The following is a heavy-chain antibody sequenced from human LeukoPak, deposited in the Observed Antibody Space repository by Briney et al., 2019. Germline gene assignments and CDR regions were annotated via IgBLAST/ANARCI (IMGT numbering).Heavy chain of an antibody. CDR3: ARSLVVPAAPLGFDP. CDR1: GYTFTSYG. CDR2: ISAYNGNA. V-gene: IGHV1-18*01. J-gene: IGHJ5*02. D-gene: IGHD2-2*01. Sequence: GASVKVSCKASGYTFTSYGVSWVRQAPGQGLEWMGWISAYNGNANYAQKLQGRVTMTTDTSTSTAYMELRSLRSDDTAVYYCARSLVVPAAPLGFDPWGQGTLVTVSS.